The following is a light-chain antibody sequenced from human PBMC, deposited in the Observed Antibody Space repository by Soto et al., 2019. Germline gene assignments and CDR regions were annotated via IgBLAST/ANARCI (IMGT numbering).Light chain of an antibody. V-gene: IGKV3-20*01. CDR2: GAS. J-gene: IGKJ4*01. CDR1: QSVSSTY. CDR3: QQYGSSPLT. Sequence: EIGLTQSPGTLSLAPAERATLSCRASQSVSSTYLAWYQQKPGQAPRLLIYGASTRATGIPDRFSGSGSGTVFTLTISRLETDDFSVYYCQQYGSSPLTFGGGIKVEIK.